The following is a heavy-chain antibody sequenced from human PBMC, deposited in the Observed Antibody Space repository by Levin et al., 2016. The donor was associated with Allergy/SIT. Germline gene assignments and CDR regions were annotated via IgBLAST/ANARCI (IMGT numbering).Heavy chain of an antibody. CDR2: IYHTGHT. D-gene: IGHD2/OR15-2a*01. CDR1: GDSISSGTYS. V-gene: IGHV4-30-2*01. CDR3: ARVVDRTLGAFDI. Sequence: SETLSLTCTVSGDSISSGTYSWSWVRQTPGTGLEWIGYIYHTGHTYINPALRSRVTTSVDRSNNQFSLELTSVTAADTAVYYCARVVDRTLGAFDIWGQGTLVTVSS. J-gene: IGHJ3*02.